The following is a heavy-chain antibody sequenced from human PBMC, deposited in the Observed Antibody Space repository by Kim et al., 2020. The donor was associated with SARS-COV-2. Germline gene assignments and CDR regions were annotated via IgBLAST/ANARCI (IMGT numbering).Heavy chain of an antibody. J-gene: IGHJ6*02. CDR1: GGSFSAYS. V-gene: IGHV4-34*01. D-gene: IGHD3-3*01. CDR3: ARGRAGVVPSPILGSGPYYDYCAMDV. CDR2: VNHSGIT. Sequence: SETLSLTCAVYGGSFSAYSWNWIRQAPGKGLEWIGEVNHSGITKYHPALKSRVTITVHTSKNQISLKLPAVTDADTAVFYCARGRAGVVPSPILGSGPYYDYCAMDVWGQGTTVTVS.